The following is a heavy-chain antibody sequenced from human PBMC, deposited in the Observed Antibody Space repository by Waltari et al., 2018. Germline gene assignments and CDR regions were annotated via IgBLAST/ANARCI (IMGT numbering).Heavy chain of an antibody. V-gene: IGHV4-39*01. CDR1: GGSIGRSNYY. D-gene: IGHD3-3*01. Sequence: QLQLQESGPGLVKASETLSLTCNVSGGSIGRSNYYWGWIRQPPGKGLEWIGNTYHSRTTYYTPSLKSRVAISVDTSKNQFSLKVSSMTATDTAIYYCARQDFWSGYYTIDYWGQGTLVTVSS. CDR3: ARQDFWSGYYTIDY. CDR2: TYHSRTT. J-gene: IGHJ4*02.